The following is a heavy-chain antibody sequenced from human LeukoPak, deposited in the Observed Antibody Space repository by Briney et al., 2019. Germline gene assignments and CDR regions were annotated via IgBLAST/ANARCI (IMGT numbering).Heavy chain of an antibody. V-gene: IGHV4-59*01. Sequence: SETLSLTCTVSGGSISNYYWSWIRQPPGKGLEWIGYIYYSGSTNYNPSLKSRVTISVDTSKNQFSLKLSSVTAADTAVYYCARDGFYYYGMDVWGQGTTVTVSS. CDR3: ARDGFYYYGMDV. CDR2: IYYSGST. J-gene: IGHJ6*02. CDR1: GGSISNYY.